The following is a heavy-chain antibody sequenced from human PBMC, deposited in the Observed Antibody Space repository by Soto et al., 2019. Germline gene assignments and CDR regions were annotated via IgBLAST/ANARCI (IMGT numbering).Heavy chain of an antibody. Sequence: VKVSWKASGYTFSSSGVSWVRQDPGQGLEWMGWISAHTGSSEYAQRFQGRVTMTTDRSASTAYMELRSLRSDDTAVYYCARAFFYQGSDSRGYSFDAFDFWGPGTLVTVSS. J-gene: IGHJ3*01. CDR3: ARAFFYQGSDSRGYSFDAFDF. V-gene: IGHV1-18*01. CDR1: GYTFSSSG. CDR2: ISAHTGSS. D-gene: IGHD3-22*01.